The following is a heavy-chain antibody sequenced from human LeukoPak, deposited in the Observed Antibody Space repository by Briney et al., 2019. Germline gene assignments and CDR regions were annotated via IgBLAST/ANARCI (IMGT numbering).Heavy chain of an antibody. V-gene: IGHV3-23*01. CDR2: IGGSGRST. J-gene: IGHJ4*02. Sequence: GGSLRLSCAASGFSFRSNAMNWVRQAPGKGLEWVAGIGGSGRSTYYADSVKGRFTISRDNSKNTLYLQMNSLRAEDTAVYYCASTDTAMVKAVDYWGQGTLVTVSS. D-gene: IGHD5-18*01. CDR3: ASTDTAMVKAVDY. CDR1: GFSFRSNA.